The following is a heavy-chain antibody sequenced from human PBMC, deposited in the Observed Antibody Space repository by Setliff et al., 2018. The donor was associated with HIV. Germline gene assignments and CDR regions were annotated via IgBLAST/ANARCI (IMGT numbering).Heavy chain of an antibody. CDR2: IYYSGST. J-gene: IGHJ3*02. V-gene: IGHV4-30-2*03. Sequence: SETLSLTCTVSGGSISSGGYSWTWIRQSPGKGLEWIGSIYYSGSTYYNPSLKSRVTISVDPSKNQILLRLSSVTAADTAFYYCATFSPRDAFDIWGQGTMVTVSS. D-gene: IGHD3-16*01. CDR3: ATFSPRDAFDI. CDR1: GGSISSGGYS.